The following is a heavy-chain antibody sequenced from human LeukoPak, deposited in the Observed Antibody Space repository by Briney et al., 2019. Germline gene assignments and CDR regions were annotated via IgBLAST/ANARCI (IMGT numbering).Heavy chain of an antibody. Sequence: ASLKVSCKASGYTFSSNYKHWVRQAPRQGLQWMGMIYPRDGSTSYAQKFQGRVTVTRDTSTSTVHMELSGLRSEDTAVYYCARDQEGFDYWGQGTLVTVSS. J-gene: IGHJ4*02. V-gene: IGHV1-46*01. CDR1: GYTFSSNY. CDR2: IYPRDGST. CDR3: ARDQEGFDY.